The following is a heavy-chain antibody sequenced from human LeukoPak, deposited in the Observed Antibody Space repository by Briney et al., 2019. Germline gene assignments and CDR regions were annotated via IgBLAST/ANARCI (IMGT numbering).Heavy chain of an antibody. CDR2: IYPGDSDT. CDR3: ARLDCGGDCDRYYFDY. V-gene: IGHV5-51*01. CDR1: GYSFTSYW. Sequence: GESLKISCKGSGYSFTSYWIGWVRQMPGKGLEWMGIIYPGDSDTRYSPSFQGQVTISADKSISAAYLQWSSLKASDTAMYYCARLDCGGDCDRYYFDYWGQGTLVTVSS. D-gene: IGHD2-21*02. J-gene: IGHJ4*02.